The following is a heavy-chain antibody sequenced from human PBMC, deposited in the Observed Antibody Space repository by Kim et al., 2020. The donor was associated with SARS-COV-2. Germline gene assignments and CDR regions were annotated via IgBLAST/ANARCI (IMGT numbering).Heavy chain of an antibody. J-gene: IGHJ4*02. D-gene: IGHD3-22*01. CDR2: IYYSVTT. CDR3: ARSASSGHYYYFDY. V-gene: IGHV4-59*08. CDR1: GGSISSYY. Sequence: SETLSLTCTVSGGSISSYYWSWIRQPPGKGLEWIGYIYYSVTTNYNPSLKSRVTISVDTSKNQFSLKLSSVTAADTAVYYCARSASSGHYYYFDYWGQGTLVTVSS.